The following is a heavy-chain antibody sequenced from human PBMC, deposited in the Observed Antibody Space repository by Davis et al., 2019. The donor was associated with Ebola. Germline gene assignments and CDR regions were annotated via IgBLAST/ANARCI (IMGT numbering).Heavy chain of an antibody. J-gene: IGHJ3*01. Sequence: PGGSLRLSCPSSSFSFLNYAMSWVRQSPGKGLEWVSVITRMGDSTYYADPVKGRFTISRANSKNTLYMELNTLRVEDTAIYYCAKFRLLTCCNDGFDVWGQGTMVTVSS. CDR1: SFSFLNYA. V-gene: IGHV3-23*01. CDR2: ITRMGDST. CDR3: AKFRLLTCCNDGFDV. D-gene: IGHD2/OR15-2a*01.